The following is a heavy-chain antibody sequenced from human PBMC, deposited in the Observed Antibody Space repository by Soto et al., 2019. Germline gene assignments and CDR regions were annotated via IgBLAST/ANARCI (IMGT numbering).Heavy chain of an antibody. D-gene: IGHD1-1*01. J-gene: IGHJ4*02. CDR1: GFTFSMYW. V-gene: IGHV3-74*01. CDR2: INDDGIST. CDR3: TRGPRSTSTGTGAF. Sequence: GSLRLSCAASGFTFSMYWMHWVRQVPGKGPEWVSRINDDGISTNYADSVKGRFTISRDNAKNTLYLQMNALRVEDTAVYYCTRGPRSTSTGTGAFWGQGTLVTVSS.